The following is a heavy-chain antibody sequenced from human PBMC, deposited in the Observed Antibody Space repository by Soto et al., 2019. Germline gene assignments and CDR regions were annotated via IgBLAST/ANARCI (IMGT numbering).Heavy chain of an antibody. CDR1: GFTFSSYG. Sequence: GALRLSCAASGFTFSSYGMHWVRQAPGKGLEWVAVISYDGSNKYYADSVKGRFTISRDNSKNTLYLQMNSLRAEDTAVYYCAKDIRLQYYYDSSGYSTGFDYWGQGTLVTVSS. D-gene: IGHD3-22*01. V-gene: IGHV3-30*18. CDR3: AKDIRLQYYYDSSGYSTGFDY. CDR2: ISYDGSNK. J-gene: IGHJ4*02.